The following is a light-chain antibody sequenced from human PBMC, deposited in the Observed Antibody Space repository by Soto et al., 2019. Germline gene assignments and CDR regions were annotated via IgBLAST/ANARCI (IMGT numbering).Light chain of an antibody. V-gene: IGLV3-21*04. J-gene: IGLJ2*01. CDR1: NIGSKS. CDR3: HVWDSSSDHVV. CDR2: YDI. Sequence: SYELTQPPSVSVAPGKTARITCGGTNIGSKSVHWYQQKPGQAPVLVIYYDIDRPSGIPERFSGSNSGNTATLTISRVEAGDEADYYCHVWDSSSDHVVFGGGTKPTVL.